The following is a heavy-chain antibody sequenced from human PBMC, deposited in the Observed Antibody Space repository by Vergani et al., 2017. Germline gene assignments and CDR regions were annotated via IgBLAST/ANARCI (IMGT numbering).Heavy chain of an antibody. CDR1: GFTFSSYA. D-gene: IGHD2-2*01. V-gene: IGHV3-23*01. CDR2: ISGSGGST. Sequence: EVQLLESGGGLVQPGGSLRLSCAASGFTFSSYAMSWVRQAPGKGLEWVSAISGSGGSTYYADSVKGRFTISRDNSKNTLYLQMNSLRAEDTAVYYCAXDRCSSTSCYWGNWFDPWGQGTLVTVSS. CDR3: AXDRCSSTSCYWGNWFDP. J-gene: IGHJ5*02.